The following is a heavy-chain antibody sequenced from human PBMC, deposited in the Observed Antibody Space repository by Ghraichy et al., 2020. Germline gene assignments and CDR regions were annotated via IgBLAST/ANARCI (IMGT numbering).Heavy chain of an antibody. J-gene: IGHJ4*02. Sequence: SETLSLTCAVYGGSFSGYYWSWIRQPPGKGLEWIGEINHSGSTNYNPSLKSRVTISVDTSKNQFSLKLSSVTAADTAVYYCARAGVDYDFWSGYSTYYFDYWGQGTLVTVSS. CDR3: ARAGVDYDFWSGYSTYYFDY. CDR2: INHSGST. V-gene: IGHV4-34*01. D-gene: IGHD3-3*01. CDR1: GGSFSGYY.